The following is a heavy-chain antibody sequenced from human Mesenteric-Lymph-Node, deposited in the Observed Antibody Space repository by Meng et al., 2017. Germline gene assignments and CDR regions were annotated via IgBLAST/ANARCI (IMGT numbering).Heavy chain of an antibody. CDR1: GGTFSSYA. CDR3: ARGGYYSFDY. V-gene: IGHV4-34*01. D-gene: IGHD5-18*01. J-gene: IGHJ4*02. Sequence: QVQLVQCGAEVKKPGSSVKVSCKASGGTFSSYAISWCRQPPGKGLEWIGEINHSGSTNYNPSLKSRVTISVDKSKNQFSLKLTSVTAADTAVYYCARGGYYSFDYWGQGTLVTVSS. CDR2: INHSGST.